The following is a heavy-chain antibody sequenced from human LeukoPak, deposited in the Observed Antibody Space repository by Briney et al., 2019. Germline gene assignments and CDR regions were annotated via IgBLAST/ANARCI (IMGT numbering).Heavy chain of an antibody. CDR2: IHYSGRT. D-gene: IGHD2-15*01. CDR3: ARSVRDMGVVVAASRGWYFDL. J-gene: IGHJ2*01. V-gene: IGHV4-59*12. CDR1: GVSISSYY. Sequence: SGTLSHTFTVSGVSISSYYCSWIRQPPGKGPEWIGYIHYSGRTNYNPSLSSRANISVDTSNNQFSLNLSSVTAADTAVYYCARSVRDMGVVVAASRGWYFDLWGRSTLVTVSS.